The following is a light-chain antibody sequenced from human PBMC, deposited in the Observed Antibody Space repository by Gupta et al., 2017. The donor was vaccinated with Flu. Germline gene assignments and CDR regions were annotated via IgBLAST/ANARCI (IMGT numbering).Light chain of an antibody. CDR2: GAS. J-gene: IGKJ1*01. CDR1: QSVRSNY. V-gene: IGKV3-20*01. CDR3: QQYDTSPWT. Sequence: ESVLTQSPVTLSLSPGERATLSCRASQSVRSNYFAWYQQKSGQAPRLLIYGASSRATGIPDRYSGSGYRTDFTLSISRLEPEDFAVYYCQQYDTSPWTFGQGTKVEI.